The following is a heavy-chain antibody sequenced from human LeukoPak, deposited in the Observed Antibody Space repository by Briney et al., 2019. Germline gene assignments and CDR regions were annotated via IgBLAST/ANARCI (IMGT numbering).Heavy chain of an antibody. CDR1: GYSLGKNYY. CDR2: IYGRAST. Sequence: PSETLSLTCAVSGYSLGKNYYWGWIRQPPGKGLGWIGRIYGRASTSYNPSLMNRVTMSVDTSKNHFSLQLTSVTAADTAVYYCARYDSRGSASTKFDYWGPGIQVTVSS. J-gene: IGHJ4*02. CDR3: ARYDSRGSASTKFDY. D-gene: IGHD3-3*01. V-gene: IGHV4-38-2*01.